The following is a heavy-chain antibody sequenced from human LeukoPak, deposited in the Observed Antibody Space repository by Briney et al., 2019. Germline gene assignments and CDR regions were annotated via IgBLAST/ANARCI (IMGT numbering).Heavy chain of an antibody. V-gene: IGHV4-59*01. Sequence: PSETLSLTCTVSGGSISGYYWSWIRQPPGKGLEWIGYIYYSGSTNYNPSLGGRVTISVDTSKKQFSLRVSSVTAADTAVYYCARALMATIEYWGQGTLVTVSS. CDR1: GGSISGYY. J-gene: IGHJ4*02. D-gene: IGHD5-24*01. CDR3: ARALMATIEY. CDR2: IYYSGST.